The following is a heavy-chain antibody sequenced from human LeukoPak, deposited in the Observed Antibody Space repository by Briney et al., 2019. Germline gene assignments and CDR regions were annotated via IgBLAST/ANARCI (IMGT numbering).Heavy chain of an antibody. CDR3: ARALPGDVVVVPAAIPIHYGMDV. Sequence: GGSLRLSCAASGFTFSSYDMHWVRQATGKGLEWVSAIGTAGDTYYPGSVKGRFTISRENAKNSLYLQMNSLRAGDTAVYYCARALPGDVVVVPAAIPIHYGMDVWGQGTTVTVSS. CDR2: IGTAGDT. CDR1: GFTFSSYD. J-gene: IGHJ6*02. V-gene: IGHV3-13*01. D-gene: IGHD2-2*01.